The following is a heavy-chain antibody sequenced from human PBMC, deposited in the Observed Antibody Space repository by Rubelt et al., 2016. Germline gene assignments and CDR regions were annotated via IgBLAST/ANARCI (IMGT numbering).Heavy chain of an antibody. Sequence: QVQLQESGPGLVKPSETLSLTCTVSGGSISSYYWSWIRQPPGKGLEWIGYIYYRGSTNYNPSLKSRVTISIDTSRNQVSLRLTAVTAADTAMYYCARVGGYYSSSSYLDYWGLGTLVTVSS. CDR2: IYYRGST. V-gene: IGHV4-59*01. CDR3: ARVGGYYSSSSYLDY. D-gene: IGHD6-6*01. J-gene: IGHJ4*02. CDR1: GGSISSYY.